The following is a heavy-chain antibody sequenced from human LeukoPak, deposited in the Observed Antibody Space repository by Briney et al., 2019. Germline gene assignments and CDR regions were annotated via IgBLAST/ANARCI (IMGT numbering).Heavy chain of an antibody. Sequence: GASVKVSCKASGGSFSSYVITWVRQAPGQGLEWMGGIIPIFGTANYAQKFQGRVTITADESTSTAYMELSSLRSEDTAVYYCARPGRMVRDWYFDLWGRGTLVTVSS. CDR1: GGSFSSYV. CDR3: ARPGRMVRDWYFDL. CDR2: IIPIFGTA. J-gene: IGHJ2*01. V-gene: IGHV1-69*13. D-gene: IGHD3-10*01.